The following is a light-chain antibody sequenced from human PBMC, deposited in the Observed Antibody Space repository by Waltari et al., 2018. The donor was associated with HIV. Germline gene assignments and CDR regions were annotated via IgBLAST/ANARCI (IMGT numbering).Light chain of an antibody. CDR1: QSVSSNY. J-gene: IGKJ1*01. V-gene: IGKV3-20*01. Sequence: EFVLTQSPGTLSLSPGERATLSCRASQSVSSNYLAWYQQKPGQAPRLLMYGASSRATGIPDRFSGGGSGTDFTLTISRLEPEDLAVYFCQQYDTSPWTFGQGTKVEIK. CDR2: GAS. CDR3: QQYDTSPWT.